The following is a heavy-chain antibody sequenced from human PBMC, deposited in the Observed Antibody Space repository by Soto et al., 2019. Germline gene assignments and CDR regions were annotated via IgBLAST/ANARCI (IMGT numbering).Heavy chain of an antibody. Sequence: QVQLQESGPGLVKPSQTLSLTCTVSGGSISSGGYYWSWIRQHPGKGLEWIGYIYYSGSTYYNPTLKSRVTISVDTSKNQFSLKLSSVTAADTAVYYCARDWGESNYEGMDVRGQGTTVTVSS. CDR1: GGSISSGGYY. CDR3: ARDWGESNYEGMDV. V-gene: IGHV4-31*03. CDR2: IYYSGST. D-gene: IGHD3-16*01. J-gene: IGHJ6*02.